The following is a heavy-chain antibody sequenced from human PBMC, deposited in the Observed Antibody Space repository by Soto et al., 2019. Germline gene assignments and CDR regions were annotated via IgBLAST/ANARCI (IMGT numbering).Heavy chain of an antibody. J-gene: IGHJ5*02. D-gene: IGHD5-12*01. CDR1: GYTLTELS. CDR3: ATERVYSGYDHNWFDP. V-gene: IGHV1-24*01. Sequence: ASVKVSCKVSGYTLTELSMHWVRQAPGKGLEWMGGFDPEDGETIYAQKFQGRVTMTEDTSTDTAYMELSSLRSEDTAVYYCATERVYSGYDHNWFDPWGQGTLVTVSS. CDR2: FDPEDGET.